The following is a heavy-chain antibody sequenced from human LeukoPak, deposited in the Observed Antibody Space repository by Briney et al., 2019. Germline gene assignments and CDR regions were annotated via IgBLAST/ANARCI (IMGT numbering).Heavy chain of an antibody. Sequence: GASVTVSFTASGYTFTSYDINWVRQATGQGLEWMGWMNPNSGNTGYAQKFQGRVTMTRNTSISTAYMELSSLRSEDTAVYYCARGYDFWSGYMEYFDYWGQGTLVTVSS. D-gene: IGHD3-3*01. CDR1: GYTFTSYD. CDR2: MNPNSGNT. V-gene: IGHV1-8*01. CDR3: ARGYDFWSGYMEYFDY. J-gene: IGHJ4*02.